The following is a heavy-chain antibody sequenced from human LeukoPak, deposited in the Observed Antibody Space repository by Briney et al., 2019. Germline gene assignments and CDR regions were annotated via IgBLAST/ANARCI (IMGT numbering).Heavy chain of an antibody. J-gene: IGHJ5*02. Sequence: ASVKVSCKASGYTFTGYYMHWVRQAPGQGLEWMGWINPNSGGTNYAQKFQGRVTMTRDTPISTAYMELSRLRSDDTAVYYCARRGIAAVGFDPWGQGTLVTVSS. CDR1: GYTFTGYY. V-gene: IGHV1-2*02. CDR3: ARRGIAAVGFDP. D-gene: IGHD6-13*01. CDR2: INPNSGGT.